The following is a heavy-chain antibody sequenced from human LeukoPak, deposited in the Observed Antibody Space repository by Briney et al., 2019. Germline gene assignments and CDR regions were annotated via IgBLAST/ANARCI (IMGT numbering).Heavy chain of an antibody. Sequence: SETLSLTCTVSGGSISSSSYYWGWIRQPPGKGLEWIGSIYYSGSTYYSPSLRSRVTISVDTSKNQFSLKLSSVAAADTAVYYCARPPYYYGSGSYNAPLDYWGQGTLVTVSS. J-gene: IGHJ4*02. CDR3: ARPPYYYGSGSYNAPLDY. CDR2: IYYSGST. D-gene: IGHD3-10*01. CDR1: GGSISSSSYY. V-gene: IGHV4-39*01.